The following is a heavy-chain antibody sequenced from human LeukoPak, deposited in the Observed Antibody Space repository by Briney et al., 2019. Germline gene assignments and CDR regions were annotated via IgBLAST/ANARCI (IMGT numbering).Heavy chain of an antibody. CDR1: GGSISGHY. CDR3: ARDRSGWYGSDY. D-gene: IGHD6-19*01. V-gene: IGHV4-4*07. Sequence: SETLSLTCNVSGGSISGHYWSWVRQPAEKGLEWIGRIYSSGSTNYNPSLKSRVAMSVDTSKNQFFLKLSSVTAADTAVYYCARDRSGWYGSDYWGQGTLVTVSS. CDR2: IYSSGST. J-gene: IGHJ4*02.